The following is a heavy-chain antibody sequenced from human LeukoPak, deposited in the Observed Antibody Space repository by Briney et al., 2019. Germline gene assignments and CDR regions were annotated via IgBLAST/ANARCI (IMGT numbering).Heavy chain of an antibody. CDR3: ARALYPPDSYYYYYMDV. Sequence: GGSLRLSCAASGFTFSSYWMSWVRQAPGKGLEWVANIKQDGSEKYYVDSVKGRFTISRDNAKNSLYLQMNSLRAEDTAVYYCARALYPPDSYYYYYMDVWGTGTTVTVSS. V-gene: IGHV3-7*01. CDR2: IKQDGSEK. D-gene: IGHD2-8*01. J-gene: IGHJ6*03. CDR1: GFTFSSYW.